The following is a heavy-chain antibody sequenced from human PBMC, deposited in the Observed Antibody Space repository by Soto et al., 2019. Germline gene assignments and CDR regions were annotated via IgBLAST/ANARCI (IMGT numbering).Heavy chain of an antibody. Sequence: SETLSLTCTISGDSFSNHYWTWIRQSPGKGLEWIGYIFHSGITDYNPSVKSRVTISIDKSRNLFSLNLTSVTAADTAVYYCARDRYFYDSRGYYRTLDSWGQGTLVTSPQ. CDR2: IFHSGIT. CDR1: GDSFSNHY. D-gene: IGHD3-22*01. CDR3: ARDRYFYDSRGYYRTLDS. V-gene: IGHV4-59*11. J-gene: IGHJ5*01.